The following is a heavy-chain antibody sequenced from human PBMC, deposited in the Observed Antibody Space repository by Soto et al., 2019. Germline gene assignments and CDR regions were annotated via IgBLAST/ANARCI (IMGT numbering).Heavy chain of an antibody. J-gene: IGHJ3*02. CDR3: ARSPSTSTIGTFDI. CDR2: IYASGHT. V-gene: IGHV4-4*07. D-gene: IGHD3-3*02. CDR1: GGAISAFF. Sequence: SETLSLTCTLSGGAISAFFCNWVRQSAGKGLEWIGRIYASGHTIYNPSLESRVTLSVDTSKHQFSLRLNSVTAAGTAVYYCARSPSTSTIGTFDIWGQGTMVTVSS.